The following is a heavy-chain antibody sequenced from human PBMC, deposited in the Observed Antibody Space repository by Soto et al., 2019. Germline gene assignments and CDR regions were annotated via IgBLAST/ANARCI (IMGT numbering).Heavy chain of an antibody. J-gene: IGHJ4*02. CDR1: GFTFSSYG. V-gene: IGHV3-33*01. CDR2: IWYDGSNK. D-gene: IGHD6-19*01. Sequence: GGSLRLSCAASGFTFSSYGMHWVRQAPGKGLEWVAVIWYDGSNKYYADSVKGRFTISRDNSKNTLYLQMNSLRAEDTAVYYCARAPIAVAGTLWYFDYWGQGTLVTVS. CDR3: ARAPIAVAGTLWYFDY.